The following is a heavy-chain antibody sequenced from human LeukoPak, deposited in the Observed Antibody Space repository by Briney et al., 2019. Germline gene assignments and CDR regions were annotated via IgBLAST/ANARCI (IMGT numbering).Heavy chain of an antibody. D-gene: IGHD1-26*01. CDR2: VYSGGST. CDR1: GFTVSSNY. J-gene: IGHJ4*02. CDR3: AGGSLRVRFDY. V-gene: IGHV3-53*01. Sequence: PGGSLRLSCAASGFTVSSNYMSWVRQAPGKGLEWVSVVYSGGSTYYADSVKGRFTISRDTSKNTLYLQMNSLRAEDTAVYYCAGGSLRVRFDYWGQGTLVTVSS.